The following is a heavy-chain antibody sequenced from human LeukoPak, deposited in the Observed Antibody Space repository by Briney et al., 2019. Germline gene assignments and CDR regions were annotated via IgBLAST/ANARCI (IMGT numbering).Heavy chain of an antibody. D-gene: IGHD3-22*01. CDR2: IYHSGST. V-gene: IGHV4-34*01. J-gene: IGHJ5*02. CDR1: GGSLSGYY. CDR3: ARGRNYYYDSSGYYYWFDP. Sequence: SETLSLTCAVYGGSLSGYYWSWIRQPPGKGLEWIGEIYHSGSTNYNPSLKSRVTISVETSKNQFSLKLTSVTAADTAVYYCARGRNYYYDSSGYYYWFDPWGQGTLVTVSS.